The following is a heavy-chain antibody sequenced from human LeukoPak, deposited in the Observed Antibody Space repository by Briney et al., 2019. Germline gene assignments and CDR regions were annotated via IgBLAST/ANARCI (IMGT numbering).Heavy chain of an antibody. J-gene: IGHJ4*02. CDR3: ARDKNYRFDY. D-gene: IGHD3-16*02. V-gene: IGHV1-18*01. CDR2: ISANSGKT. CDR1: GYTFTDNG. Sequence: AASVKVSCKASGYTFTDNGISWVRQAPGEGLEWMGWISANSGKTNYAQRFQGRATMTRETSSSTVYMELRSLRSDDTAVYFCARDKNYRFDYWGQGTLVSVTS.